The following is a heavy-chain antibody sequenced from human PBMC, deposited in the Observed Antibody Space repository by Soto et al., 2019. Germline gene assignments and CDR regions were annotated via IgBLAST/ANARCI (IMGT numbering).Heavy chain of an antibody. J-gene: IGHJ4*02. CDR1: GFTFSSYG. CDR2: ISYDGSNK. V-gene: IGHV3-30*03. Sequence: QVQLVESGGGVVQPGRSLRLSCAASGFTFSSYGMHWVRQAPGKGLEWVAVISYDGSNKYYADSVKGRFTISRDNSKNTLYLQMNSLRAEDTAVYYCGVAARPESLISDYRGQGTLVTVSS. D-gene: IGHD6-6*01. CDR3: GVAARPESLISDY.